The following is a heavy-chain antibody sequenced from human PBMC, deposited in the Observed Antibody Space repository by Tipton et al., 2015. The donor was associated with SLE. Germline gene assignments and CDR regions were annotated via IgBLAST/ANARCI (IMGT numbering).Heavy chain of an antibody. CDR2: MYYSAST. J-gene: IGHJ1*01. V-gene: IGHV4-39*07. CDR3: ARQRVTTSSSWYERDFQH. D-gene: IGHD6-13*01. CDR1: GGSISSGTYF. Sequence: TLSLTCTVSGGSISSGTYFWGWIRQPPGKGLEWIGSMYYSASTYYNPSPKSRVTISVDTSKNQFSLKLSSVTAADTAVYYCARQRVTTSSSWYERDFQHWGQGTLVTVSS.